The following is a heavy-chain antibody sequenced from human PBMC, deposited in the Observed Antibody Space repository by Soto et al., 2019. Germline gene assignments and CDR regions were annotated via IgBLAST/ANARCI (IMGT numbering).Heavy chain of an antibody. CDR3: SRAGVSRAYFNAEGEYFQH. CDR1: GYTFTNYY. CDR2: INPSDGSR. Sequence: QVQLVQPGAEVAKPGASVKLSCKTSGYTFTNYYIQWVRQAPGQGFEWMGMINPSDGSRTIAQGFLDSVTMTRDTSTTTVYMELTSLRSEDSALYFCSRAGVSRAYFNAEGEYFQHWGQGTLVIVSS. D-gene: IGHD3-22*01. J-gene: IGHJ1*01. V-gene: IGHV1-46*01.